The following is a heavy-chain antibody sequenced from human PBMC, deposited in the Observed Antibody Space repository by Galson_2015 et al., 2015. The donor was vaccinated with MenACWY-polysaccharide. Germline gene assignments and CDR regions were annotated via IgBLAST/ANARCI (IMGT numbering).Heavy chain of an antibody. CDR2: IGGSGTT. V-gene: IGHV3-23*01. D-gene: IGHD2-15*01. Sequence: SLRLSCAASGFTFTNYAMNWVRQAPGKGLVWVSSIGGSGTTYYADSVKGRLTISRDNSENMVYLQMNSLRAEDTAIYYCAKANSGGICTSGWACWFDPWGQGSLVIVSS. J-gene: IGHJ5*02. CDR3: AKANSGGICTSGWACWFDP. CDR1: GFTFTNYA.